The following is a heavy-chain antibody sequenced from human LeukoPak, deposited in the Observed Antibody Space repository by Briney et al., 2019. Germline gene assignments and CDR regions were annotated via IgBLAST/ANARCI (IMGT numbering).Heavy chain of an antibody. Sequence: SETLSLTCTVSGGSISSSSYYWGWIRQPPGKGLEWIGSIYYSGSTYYNPSLKSRVTVSVDTSKNQFSLKLSSVTAADTAVYYCARLPYDFWSGVDYWGQGTLVTVSS. CDR2: IYYSGST. J-gene: IGHJ4*02. D-gene: IGHD3-3*01. CDR3: ARLPYDFWSGVDY. CDR1: GGSISSSSYY. V-gene: IGHV4-39*01.